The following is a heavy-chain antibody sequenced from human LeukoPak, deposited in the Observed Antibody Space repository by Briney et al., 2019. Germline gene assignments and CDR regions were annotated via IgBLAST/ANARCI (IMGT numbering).Heavy chain of an antibody. Sequence: PGGSLRLPCAASGLTPSNSMMHWIRQAPGEGLEWVELIRPDGVEKFYSDSVKGRFTISRDNSKNTVYLEMTNLRAEDTAVYYCARESNWNYAFDYWGQGTLATVSS. CDR2: IRPDGVEK. CDR3: ARESNWNYAFDY. CDR1: GLTPSNSM. J-gene: IGHJ4*02. V-gene: IGHV3-30*02. D-gene: IGHD1-7*01.